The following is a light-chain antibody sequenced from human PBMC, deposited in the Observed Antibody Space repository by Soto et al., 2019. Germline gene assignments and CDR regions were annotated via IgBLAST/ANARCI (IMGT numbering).Light chain of an antibody. CDR1: SSNVGGNT. CDR2: NNN. CDR3: AAWDDTLHAL. V-gene: IGLV1-44*01. Sequence: QYVLTQPPSASGTPGQRVTISCSGSSSNVGGNTVDWYQQLPGTAPKLLIYNNNQRPSGVPDRFSGSKSGTSASLAISGLQSEDEADYFCAAWDDTLHALFGGGTKLTVL. J-gene: IGLJ3*02.